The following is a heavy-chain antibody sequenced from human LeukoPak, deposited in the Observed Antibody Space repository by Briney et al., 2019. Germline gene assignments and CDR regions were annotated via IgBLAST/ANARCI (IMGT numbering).Heavy chain of an antibody. CDR2: ISSDGSSA. J-gene: IGHJ6*03. D-gene: IGHD1-20*01. V-gene: IGHV3-74*01. CDR1: GFTFSDYW. Sequence: GGSLRLSCAASGFTFSDYWMHWVRQAPGKGLVWVSRISSDGSSATYADSVKGRFTISRDNAKNTLYLQMNSLRAEDTAVYYCARSRYNWNAGYYYYMDVWGKGTTVTVSS. CDR3: ARSRYNWNAGYYYYMDV.